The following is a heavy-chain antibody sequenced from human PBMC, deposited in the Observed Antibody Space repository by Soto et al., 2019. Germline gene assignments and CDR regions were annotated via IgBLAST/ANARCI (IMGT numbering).Heavy chain of an antibody. CDR3: ARDGAAAGTGFDP. CDR1: GGTFSSYT. Sequence: SVKVSCKASGGTFSSYTISWVRQAPGQGLEWMGRIIPILGIANYAQKFQGRVTITADKSTSTAYMELSSLRSEDTAVYYCARDGAAAGTGFDPWGQGTLVTVSS. J-gene: IGHJ5*02. V-gene: IGHV1-69*04. D-gene: IGHD6-13*01. CDR2: IIPILGIA.